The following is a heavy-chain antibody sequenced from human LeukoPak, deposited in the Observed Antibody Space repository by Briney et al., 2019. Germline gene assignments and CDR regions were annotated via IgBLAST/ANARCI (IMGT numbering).Heavy chain of an antibody. CDR2: ISSSSSTI. D-gene: IGHD6-19*01. J-gene: IGHJ5*02. Sequence: GGSLRLSCAASGFTFSSYSMNWVRQAPGKGLEWVSYISSSSSTIYYADSVKGRFTISRDNAKNSLYLQMNSLRAEDTAVYYCARDLKGGSGWSTPWGQGTLVTVSS. V-gene: IGHV3-48*04. CDR1: GFTFSSYS. CDR3: ARDLKGGSGWSTP.